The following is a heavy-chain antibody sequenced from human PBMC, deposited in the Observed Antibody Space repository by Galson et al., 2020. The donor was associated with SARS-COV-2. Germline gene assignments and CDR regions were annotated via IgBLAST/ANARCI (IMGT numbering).Heavy chain of an antibody. CDR2: IWYDGSNK. D-gene: IGHD1-26*01. CDR1: GFSFSSYG. Sequence: SCAASGFSFSSYGMHWVRQAPGKGLEWVAVIWYDGSNKYYADSVKGRFIISRDDSKNTLFLQMHSLRAEDTAVYYCAKPVGGNYYYGMDVWGQGTTVTVSS. J-gene: IGHJ6*02. V-gene: IGHV3-33*06. CDR3: AKPVGGNYYYGMDV.